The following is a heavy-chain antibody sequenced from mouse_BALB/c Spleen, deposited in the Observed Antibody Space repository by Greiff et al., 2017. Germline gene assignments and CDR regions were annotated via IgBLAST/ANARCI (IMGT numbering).Heavy chain of an antibody. CDR3: ARHYYGSSLWYFDV. D-gene: IGHD1-1*01. CDR1: GFTFSSFG. CDR2: ISSGSSTI. V-gene: IGHV5-17*02. J-gene: IGHJ1*01. Sequence: EVKLMESGGGLVQPGGSRKLSCAASGFTFSSFGMHWVRQAPEKGLEWVAYISSGSSTIYYADTVKGRFTISRDNPKNTLFLQMTSLRSEDTAMYYCARHYYGSSLWYFDVWGAGTTVTVSS.